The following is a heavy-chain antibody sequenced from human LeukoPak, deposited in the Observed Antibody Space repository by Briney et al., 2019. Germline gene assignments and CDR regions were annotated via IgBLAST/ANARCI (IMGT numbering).Heavy chain of an antibody. Sequence: TGGSLRLSCVASGFSFGSYWMSWVRQAPGKGLEWVANIKRDGSEQYSVDSVKGRFTSSRDNAKNSLYLQMNSLRVDDTAMYYCASTGGYKNAFDIWGQGTMVTVSS. CDR1: GFSFGSYW. CDR2: IKRDGSEQ. D-gene: IGHD5-24*01. CDR3: ASTGGYKNAFDI. J-gene: IGHJ3*02. V-gene: IGHV3-7*01.